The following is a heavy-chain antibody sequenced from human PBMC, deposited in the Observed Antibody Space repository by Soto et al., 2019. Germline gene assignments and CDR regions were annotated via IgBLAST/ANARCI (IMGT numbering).Heavy chain of an antibody. J-gene: IGHJ5*02. V-gene: IGHV4-61*01. CDR1: GGSISSGYYY. Sequence: SETLSLTCTVSGGSISSGYYYWSWIRQPPGKGLEWIGYIYYSGSTYYNPSLKSRVTISVDTSKNQFSLKLSSVTAADTAVYYCATGTVTTSWFDPWGQGTLVTVSS. CDR2: IYYSGST. D-gene: IGHD4-17*01. CDR3: ATGTVTTSWFDP.